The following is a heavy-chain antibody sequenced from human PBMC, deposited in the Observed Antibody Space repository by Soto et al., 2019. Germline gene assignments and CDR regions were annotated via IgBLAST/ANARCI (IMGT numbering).Heavy chain of an antibody. CDR2: TSYDGSNK. CDR3: AKDGIVRGSGSYLDY. J-gene: IGHJ4*02. V-gene: IGHV3-30*18. D-gene: IGHD3-10*01. Sequence: QVQLVESGGGVVQPGRSLRLSCAASGFTFSSYAMHWVRQAPGKGLGWVAITSYDGSNKNYADSVRGRFTISRDNSKNTLDLQMNSLRGEDTAVYYCAKDGIVRGSGSYLDYWGQGALVTVSS. CDR1: GFTFSSYA.